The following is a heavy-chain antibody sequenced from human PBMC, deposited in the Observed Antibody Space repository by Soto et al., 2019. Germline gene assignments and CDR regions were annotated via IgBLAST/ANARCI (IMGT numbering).Heavy chain of an antibody. Sequence: ASVKVSCKASGYTFTSYGISWVRQAPGQGLEWMGWISAYNGNTNYAQKLQGRVTMTTDTSTSTAYMELRSLRSDDTAVYYCARDLELAYCGGDCYSQAFDIWGQGTMVAVSS. J-gene: IGHJ3*02. CDR1: GYTFTSYG. V-gene: IGHV1-18*04. D-gene: IGHD2-21*02. CDR2: ISAYNGNT. CDR3: ARDLELAYCGGDCYSQAFDI.